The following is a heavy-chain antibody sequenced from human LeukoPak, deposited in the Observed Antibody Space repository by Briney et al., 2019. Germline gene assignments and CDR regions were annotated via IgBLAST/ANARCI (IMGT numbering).Heavy chain of an antibody. CDR2: ITSDGITT. CDR1: GFTFSTYW. CDR3: ARGGMPPEALGDVCGV. Sequence: GGSLRLSCAASGFTFSTYWMHWLRQAPEKGLVWVSRITSDGITTTYADSVKGRFTISRDNAKNTLYLQMNSLRAEDTAVYYCARGGMPPEALGDVCGVWGQGTVVTVSS. J-gene: IGHJ3*01. V-gene: IGHV3-74*01. D-gene: IGHD2-8*02.